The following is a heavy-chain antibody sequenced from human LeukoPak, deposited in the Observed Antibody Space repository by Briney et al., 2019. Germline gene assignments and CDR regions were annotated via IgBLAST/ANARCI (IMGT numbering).Heavy chain of an antibody. CDR3: AKGEGGSGSSYNSLDH. D-gene: IGHD3-10*01. CDR2: ISGSGAGT. V-gene: IGHV3-23*01. CDR1: GFTFSNYW. J-gene: IGHJ4*02. Sequence: GGSLRLSCAVSGFTFSNYWIQWVRQAPGKGLVWVSRISGSGAGTLYADSVKGRFTISRDDSKNTLYLQMNSLRAEDTAVYYCAKGEGGSGSSYNSLDHWGQGTLVTVSS.